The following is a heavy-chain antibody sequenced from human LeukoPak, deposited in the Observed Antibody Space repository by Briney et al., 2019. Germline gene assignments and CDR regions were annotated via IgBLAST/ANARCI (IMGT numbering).Heavy chain of an antibody. CDR2: IYPDYSDT. Sequence: ESLKISFKHSEYSFPNYCIGWVRQMPGKGLEWMGIIYPDYSDTIYSPSFQGQHTISTHKYISTAYLQWSSLTASDAAMYYCAIGGGGQQLGDYWGQGTLVTVSS. J-gene: IGHJ4*02. CDR3: AIGGGGQQLGDY. V-gene: IGHV5-51*01. CDR1: EYSFPNYC. D-gene: IGHD6-13*01.